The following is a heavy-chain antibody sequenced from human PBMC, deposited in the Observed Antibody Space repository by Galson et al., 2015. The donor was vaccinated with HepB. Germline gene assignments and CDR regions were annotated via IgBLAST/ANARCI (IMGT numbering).Heavy chain of an antibody. CDR3: ARERHYCSSTSCYAKQTNDAFDI. CDR1: GYTFTSYY. J-gene: IGHJ3*02. V-gene: IGHV1-46*03. D-gene: IGHD2-2*01. CDR2: INPSGGST. Sequence: CTASGYTFTSYYMHWVRQAPGQGLEWMGIINPSGGSTSYAQKFQGRVTMTRDTSTSTVYMELSSLRSEDTAVYYCARERHYCSSTSCYAKQTNDAFDIWGQGTMVTVSS.